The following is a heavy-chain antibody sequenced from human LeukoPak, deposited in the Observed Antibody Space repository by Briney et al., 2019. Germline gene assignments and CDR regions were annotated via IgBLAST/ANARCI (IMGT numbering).Heavy chain of an antibody. CDR3: ARHRGDMTTPLMNWFDP. CDR1: GGSFSGYY. D-gene: IGHD4-11*01. Sequence: SETLCLTCAVYGGSFSGYYWSWIRQPPGKGLEWIGEINHSGSTNYNPSLKSRVTISVDTSKNQFSLKLSSVTAADTAVYYCARHRGDMTTPLMNWFDPWGQGTLVTVSS. V-gene: IGHV4-34*01. J-gene: IGHJ5*02. CDR2: INHSGST.